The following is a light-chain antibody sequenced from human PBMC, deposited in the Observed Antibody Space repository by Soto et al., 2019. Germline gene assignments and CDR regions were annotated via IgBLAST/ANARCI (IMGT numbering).Light chain of an antibody. CDR3: QHYTLYSAS. CDR1: QNIFTY. J-gene: IGKJ1*01. Sequence: DIHMTQSPSPLSASVGDRVTINCRASQNIFTYLAWYQQKPGKAPKLLIFDASTLQSGVPPRFSGSGSGTEFTLTISSLQPDDFATYYCQHYTLYSASFGPGTKV. CDR2: DAS. V-gene: IGKV1-5*01.